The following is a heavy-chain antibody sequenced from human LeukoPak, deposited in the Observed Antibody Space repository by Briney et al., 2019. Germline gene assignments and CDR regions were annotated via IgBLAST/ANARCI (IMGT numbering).Heavy chain of an antibody. CDR1: GGTFSSYA. D-gene: IGHD4-17*01. J-gene: IGHJ4*02. CDR3: ARDPGGDYGDGFDY. CDR2: IIPIFGTA. Sequence: SVKVSCKASGGTFSSYAISWVRQAPGQGLEWMGGIIPIFGTANYSQKFQGRVTITADESTSTAYMELSSLRSEDTAVYYCARDPGGDYGDGFDYWGQGTLVTVSS. V-gene: IGHV1-69*13.